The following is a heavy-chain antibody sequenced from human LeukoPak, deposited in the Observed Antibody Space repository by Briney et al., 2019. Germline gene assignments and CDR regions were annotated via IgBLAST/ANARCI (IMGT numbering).Heavy chain of an antibody. J-gene: IGHJ4*02. CDR1: GFTFSSYG. V-gene: IGHV4-39*01. Sequence: GSLRLSCAASGFTFSSYGMHWVRQPPGKGLEWIGSIYYSGSTYYNPSLKSRVTISVDTSKNQFSLKLSSVTAADTAVYYCARSSSSSEVFDYWGQGTLVAVSS. CDR2: IYYSGST. CDR3: ARSSSSSEVFDY. D-gene: IGHD6-6*01.